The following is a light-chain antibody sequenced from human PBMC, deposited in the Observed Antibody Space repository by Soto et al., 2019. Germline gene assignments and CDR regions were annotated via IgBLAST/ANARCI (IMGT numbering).Light chain of an antibody. Sequence: QSVLTQPASVSGSPGQSITISCTGTTNDVGGYNYVSWCQQHPGKAPKLLIFEVSSRPSGVSNRFSGSKSGNTASLTISALQAEDEADYFCNSYSSSTSLPYVFGTGTKVTAL. CDR2: EVS. V-gene: IGLV2-14*01. CDR3: NSYSSSTSLPYV. J-gene: IGLJ1*01. CDR1: TNDVGGYNY.